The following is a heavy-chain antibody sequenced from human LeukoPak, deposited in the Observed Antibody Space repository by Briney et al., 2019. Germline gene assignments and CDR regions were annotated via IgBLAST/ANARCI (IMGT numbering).Heavy chain of an antibody. J-gene: IGHJ5*02. CDR1: GYTFTGYY. CDR2: INPSGGST. CDR3: AREDYYDSSGYYNWFDP. Sequence: ASVKVSCTASGYTFTGYYMHWVRQAPGQGLEWMGIINPSGGSTSYAQKFQGRVTMTRDMSTSTVYMELSSLRSEDTAVYYCAREDYYDSSGYYNWFDPWGQGTLVTVSS. D-gene: IGHD3-22*01. V-gene: IGHV1-46*01.